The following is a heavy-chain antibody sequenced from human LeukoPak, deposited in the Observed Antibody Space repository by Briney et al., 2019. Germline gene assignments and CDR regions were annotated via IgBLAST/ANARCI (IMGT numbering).Heavy chain of an antibody. J-gene: IGHJ6*04. CDR2: IYYSGST. CDR3: VKQKTAYDILTGSYYYYGMDV. CDR1: GGSISSYY. D-gene: IGHD3-9*01. Sequence: SETLSLTCTVSGGSISSYYWSWIRQPPGKGLEWIGYIYYSGSTNYNPSLKSRVTISVDTSKNQFSLKLSSVTAADTAVYYFVKQKTAYDILTGSYYYYGMDVWGKGTTVTVSS. V-gene: IGHV4-59*01.